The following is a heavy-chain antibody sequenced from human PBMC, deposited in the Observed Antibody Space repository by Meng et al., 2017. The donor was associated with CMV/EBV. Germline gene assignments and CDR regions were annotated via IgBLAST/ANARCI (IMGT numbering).Heavy chain of an antibody. V-gene: IGHV1-46*01. CDR1: GYTFTSYY. Sequence: ASVKVSCKASGYTFTSYYMHWVRQAPGQGLEWMGIISPSGGSTSYAQKFQGRVTMTRDTSTSTVYMELSSLRSEDTAVYYCARGPSEVVPAAIWVSDNWFDPWGQGTLVTVSS. CDR3: ARGPSEVVPAAIWVSDNWFDP. D-gene: IGHD2-2*01. J-gene: IGHJ5*02. CDR2: ISPSGGST.